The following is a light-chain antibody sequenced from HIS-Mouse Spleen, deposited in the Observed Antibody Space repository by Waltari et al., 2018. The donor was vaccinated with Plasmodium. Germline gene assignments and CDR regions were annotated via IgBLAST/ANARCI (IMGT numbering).Light chain of an antibody. CDR3: QQYNNWSFT. J-gene: IGKJ3*01. CDR1: QSVSSN. CDR2: GAS. V-gene: IGKV3-15*01. Sequence: EIVMTHAPATLSVAPGERATLSCRASQSVSSNLAWYQQKPGQAPRLLIYGASTRATCIPARFSGSGSGTEFTLTISSLQSEAFAVYYCQQYNNWSFTFGPGTKVDIK.